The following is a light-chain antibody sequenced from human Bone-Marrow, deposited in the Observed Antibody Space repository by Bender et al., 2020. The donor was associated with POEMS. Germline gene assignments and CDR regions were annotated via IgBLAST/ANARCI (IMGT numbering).Light chain of an antibody. V-gene: IGLV1-44*01. J-gene: IGLJ3*02. CDR3: AAWDAGLSGGV. CDR1: NSNIGTNA. Sequence: QSVLTQPPSASGTPGQRVTISCSGSNSNIGTNAVNWYQQFPGTAPKLLIYSGNQRPSGVPARFYAFRSGTSASLAISGLQSEDEADYYCAAWDAGLSGGVFGGGTKLTVL. CDR2: SGN.